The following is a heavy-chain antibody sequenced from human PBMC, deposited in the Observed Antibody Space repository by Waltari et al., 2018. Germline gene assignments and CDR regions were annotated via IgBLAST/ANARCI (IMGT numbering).Heavy chain of an antibody. CDR1: GFSFSSYA. J-gene: IGHJ4*02. D-gene: IGHD5-12*01. CDR2: ITGSGGST. Sequence: EVQLVESGGSLVQPGGSLRLSCAASGFSFSSYAMSWVRQAPGKGLEWVSAITGSGGSTYYADSVKGRFTISRDNSKNTLYLQMNSLRAEDTAVYYCAKDNERWLQLGCYYWGQGTLVTVSS. CDR3: AKDNERWLQLGCYY. V-gene: IGHV3-23*04.